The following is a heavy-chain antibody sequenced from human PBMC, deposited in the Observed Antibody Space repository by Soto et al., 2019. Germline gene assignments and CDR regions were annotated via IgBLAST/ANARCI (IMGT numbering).Heavy chain of an antibody. J-gene: IGHJ6*02. Sequence: QVQLVQSGAEVKKPGSSVKVSCKASGGTFSSYAISWVRQAPGQGLEWMGGIIPIFGTANYAQKFQGRVTITADESTSTAYMELSSLRSEDTAVHYGARAYGDYGYYYYYGMDVWGQGTTVTVSS. CDR2: IIPIFGTA. D-gene: IGHD4-17*01. CDR1: GGTFSSYA. CDR3: ARAYGDYGYYYYYGMDV. V-gene: IGHV1-69*01.